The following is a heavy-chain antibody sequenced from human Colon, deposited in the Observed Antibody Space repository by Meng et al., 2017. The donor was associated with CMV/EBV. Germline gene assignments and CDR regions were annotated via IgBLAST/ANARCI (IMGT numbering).Heavy chain of an antibody. V-gene: IGHV1-46*01. D-gene: IGHD2-2*03. CDR3: ARGGYCNSTSCYSDYYYYGMDV. Sequence: ASVKVSCKASGYTFTGYYMHWVRQAPGQGLEWMGIINPSGGSTSYAQKFQGRVTMTRDTSTSTVYMELSSLRSEDTAVYYCARGGYCNSTSCYSDYYYYGMDVWGQGTTVTVSS. J-gene: IGHJ6*02. CDR2: INPSGGST. CDR1: GYTFTGYY.